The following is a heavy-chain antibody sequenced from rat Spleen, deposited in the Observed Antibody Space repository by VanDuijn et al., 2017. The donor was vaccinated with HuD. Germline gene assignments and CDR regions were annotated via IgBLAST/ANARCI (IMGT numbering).Heavy chain of an antibody. J-gene: IGHJ2*01. CDR3: GRSDYASPYYFDY. V-gene: IGHV2S61*01. Sequence: QVHLKESGPGRVQPSQTLSLTCTVSGLSLTSNSVSWIRQPPGKGLEWMGVIWGNGNTNYSSALKSRLSISRDTSKSQVFLKMNNLQTEDTAMYFCGRSDYASPYYFDYWGQGVMVTVSS. CDR1: GLSLTSNS. CDR2: IWGNGNT. D-gene: IGHD1-12*01.